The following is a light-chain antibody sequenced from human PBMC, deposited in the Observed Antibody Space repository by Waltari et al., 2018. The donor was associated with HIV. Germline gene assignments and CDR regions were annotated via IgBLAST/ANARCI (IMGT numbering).Light chain of an antibody. CDR3: QLWHSFNWV. Sequence: SYVLTQPPSVSVAPGETARISCGGNNIGRERVHRYQQKPGRAPVLVISRDRDRPSGIPERFSGSNSGNTATLTISRVEAGDEADYYCQLWHSFNWVFGGGTRLTV. CDR2: RDR. CDR1: NIGRER. V-gene: IGLV3-21*04. J-gene: IGLJ3*02.